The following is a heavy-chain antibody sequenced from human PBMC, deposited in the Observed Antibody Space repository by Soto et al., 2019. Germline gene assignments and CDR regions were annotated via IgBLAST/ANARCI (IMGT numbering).Heavy chain of an antibody. D-gene: IGHD4-17*01. V-gene: IGHV4-59*01. Sequence: TSETLSLTCAVSGGSISSYYWSWIRQPPGKGLEWIGYIYYSGSTNYNPSLKSRVTISVDTSKNQFSLKLSSVTAADTAVYYCAREDYGEDGAFDTWGQGTMVTVSS. J-gene: IGHJ3*02. CDR2: IYYSGST. CDR1: GGSISSYY. CDR3: AREDYGEDGAFDT.